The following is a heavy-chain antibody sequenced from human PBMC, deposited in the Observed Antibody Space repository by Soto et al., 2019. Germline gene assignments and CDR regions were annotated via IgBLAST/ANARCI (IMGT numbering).Heavy chain of an antibody. Sequence: SETLSLTCTVSGGSISSYYWSWIRQPPGKGLEWIGYIYYSGSTNYNPSLKSRVTISVDTSKNQFSLKLSSVTAADTAVYYCARVRHDYGDKGYYYYYMDVWGKGTTVTVSS. D-gene: IGHD4-17*01. CDR1: GGSISSYY. J-gene: IGHJ6*03. CDR2: IYYSGST. V-gene: IGHV4-59*01. CDR3: ARVRHDYGDKGYYYYYMDV.